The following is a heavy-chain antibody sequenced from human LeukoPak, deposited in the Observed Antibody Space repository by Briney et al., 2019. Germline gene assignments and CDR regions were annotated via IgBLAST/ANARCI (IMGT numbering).Heavy chain of an antibody. Sequence: ASVKVSCKVSGYTLTELSMHWVRQAPGKGLEWMGGFDPEDGETIYAQKFQGRVTMTEDTSTDTAYMELSSLRSEDTAVYYCATWDSGTFSDPAFDYWGQGTLVTVSS. J-gene: IGHJ4*02. D-gene: IGHD1-1*01. CDR1: GYTLTELS. CDR3: ATWDSGTFSDPAFDY. V-gene: IGHV1-24*01. CDR2: FDPEDGET.